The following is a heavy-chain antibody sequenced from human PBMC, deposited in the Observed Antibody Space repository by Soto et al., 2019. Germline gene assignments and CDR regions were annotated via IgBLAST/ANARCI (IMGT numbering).Heavy chain of an antibody. Sequence: EVQLLESGGGLVQPGGSLRLSCAASGFTFSTYGMSWVRQAPGKGLEWVSIISGSGGSTYYADTVKGRFTISRDNSKNMLYLQMNSLRAEDTAVYYCAKDPATIAVAGTFDYWGQGTLVIVSS. CDR3: AKDPATIAVAGTFDY. CDR2: ISGSGGST. CDR1: GFTFSTYG. V-gene: IGHV3-23*01. J-gene: IGHJ4*02. D-gene: IGHD6-19*01.